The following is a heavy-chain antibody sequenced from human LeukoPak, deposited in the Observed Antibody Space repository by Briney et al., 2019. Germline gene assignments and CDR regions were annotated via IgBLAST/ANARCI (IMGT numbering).Heavy chain of an antibody. V-gene: IGHV4-38-2*01. CDR3: ASLLWFGESPRPFDY. D-gene: IGHD3-10*01. CDR1: CYSISSGNY. J-gene: IGHJ4*02. CDR2: IYHSGST. Sequence: PSETLSLTCSVSCYSISSGNYWGWIRLPPGKGLQWIWSIYHSGSTYYNPSPKSRVTISVDTSKNQFSLKLSSVPAADTAVYYCASLLWFGESPRPFDYWGQGTLVTVSS.